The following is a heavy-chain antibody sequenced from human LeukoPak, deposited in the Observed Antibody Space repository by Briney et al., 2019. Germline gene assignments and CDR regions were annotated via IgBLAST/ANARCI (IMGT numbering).Heavy chain of an antibody. Sequence: SETLSLTCAVYGGSFSGYYWSRIRQPPGKGLEWIGEINHSGSTNYNPSLKSRVTISVDTSKNQFSLKLSSVTAADTAVYYCARDSSGSGSYFNWFDPWGQGALVTVSS. D-gene: IGHD3-10*01. CDR2: INHSGST. J-gene: IGHJ5*02. CDR3: ARDSSGSGSYFNWFDP. CDR1: GGSFSGYY. V-gene: IGHV4-34*01.